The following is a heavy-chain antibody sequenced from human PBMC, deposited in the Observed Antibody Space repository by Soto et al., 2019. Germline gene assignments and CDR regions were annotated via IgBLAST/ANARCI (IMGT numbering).Heavy chain of an antibody. CDR3: ARDPSEAVAGIFDY. V-gene: IGHV1-18*01. D-gene: IGHD6-19*01. J-gene: IGHJ4*02. CDR1: GYTFTSYG. CDR2: ISAYNGNT. Sequence: EASVKVSCKASGYTFTSYGISWVRQAPGQGLEWMGWISAYNGNTNYAQKLQGRVTMTTDTSTSTAYMELRSLRSDDTAVYYCARDPSEAVAGIFDYWGQGTLVTVSS.